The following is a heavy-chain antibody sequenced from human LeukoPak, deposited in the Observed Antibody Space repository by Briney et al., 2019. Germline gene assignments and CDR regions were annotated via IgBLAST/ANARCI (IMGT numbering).Heavy chain of an antibody. CDR1: GYTFTSYD. Sequence: ASVKLSCNASGYTFTSYDIHSVRQAPGQRLEWRGGFNPSGGSTSYAEKFQGRVTMTRDMSTSTVYMELSRLRSDETAVYYCAADLVGVKGYWGEGTLVTVSS. J-gene: IGHJ4*02. CDR2: FNPSGGST. D-gene: IGHD3-10*01. CDR3: AADLVGVKGY. V-gene: IGHV1-46*01.